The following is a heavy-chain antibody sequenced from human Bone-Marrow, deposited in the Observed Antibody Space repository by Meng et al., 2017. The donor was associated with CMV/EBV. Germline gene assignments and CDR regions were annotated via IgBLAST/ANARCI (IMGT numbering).Heavy chain of an antibody. Sequence: GGSLRLSCEASGFSFSIYSMNWVRQAPGKGLEWVSSISSSSNYIYYADSVKGRFTISRDNSKKTLYLQMNSLRGEDTAVYYCATGSDWGSLFDYWGQGTLVTVSS. CDR2: ISSSSNYI. CDR3: ATGSDWGSLFDY. D-gene: IGHD7-27*01. CDR1: GFSFSIYS. V-gene: IGHV3-21*01. J-gene: IGHJ4*02.